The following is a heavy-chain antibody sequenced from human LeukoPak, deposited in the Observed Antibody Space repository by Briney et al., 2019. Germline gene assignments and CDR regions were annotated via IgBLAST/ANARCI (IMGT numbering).Heavy chain of an antibody. CDR1: AFIFSGHW. V-gene: IGHV3-7*03. CDR3: AIYSGSYIDP. D-gene: IGHD1-26*01. CDR2: IKEDGSER. J-gene: IGHJ5*02. Sequence: GGSLRLSCEGSAFIFSGHWMNWVRQTPGKGLEWVASIKEDGSERQYVDSVKGRFSISRDNTKGSLFLQLNSLRAEDTAVYYCAIYSGSYIDPWGQGTLVTVSS.